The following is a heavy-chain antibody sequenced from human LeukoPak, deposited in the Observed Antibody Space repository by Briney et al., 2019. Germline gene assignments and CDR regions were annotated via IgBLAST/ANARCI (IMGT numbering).Heavy chain of an antibody. J-gene: IGHJ4*02. CDR3: ASLGGGFFGEFYQRPSDY. Sequence: GGSLRLSCSASGFTFNTYGMHWVRQAPGKGLEWVALISFDGRNQYYGDSVKGRFTISRDNSKNTLYLQMNSLTEGDTAVYYCASLGGGFFGEFYQRPSDYWGQGTLVIVSS. V-gene: IGHV3-30*03. D-gene: IGHD3-10*01. CDR2: ISFDGRNQ. CDR1: GFTFNTYG.